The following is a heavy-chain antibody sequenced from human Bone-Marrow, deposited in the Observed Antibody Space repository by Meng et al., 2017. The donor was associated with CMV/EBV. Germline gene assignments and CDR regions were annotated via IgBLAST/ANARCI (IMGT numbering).Heavy chain of an antibody. Sequence: GESQKISCAASGFTFSDYYMSWIRQAPGKGLEWVSYISSSGSTIYYADSVKGRFTISRDNAKNSLYLQMNSLRAEDTAVYYCARGVNPNYYYYGMDVWGQGTRSPSP. CDR1: GFTFSDYY. J-gene: IGHJ6*02. CDR2: ISSSGSTI. CDR3: ARGVNPNYYYYGMDV. V-gene: IGHV3-11*01.